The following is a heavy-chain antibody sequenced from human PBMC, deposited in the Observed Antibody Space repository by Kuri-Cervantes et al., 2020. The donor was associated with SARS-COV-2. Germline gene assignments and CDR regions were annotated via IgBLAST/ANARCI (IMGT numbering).Heavy chain of an antibody. CDR3: AKDGYYYDSSGYYYSSSNFDY. J-gene: IGHJ4*02. Sequence: GGSLRLSCAASGFTFDEYAMHWVRQAPGKGLEWVSVISGDGGSTYYAVSMKGRFTISRDNAKNSLYLQMNSLRAEDTALYYCAKDGYYYDSSGYYYSSSNFDYWAQGTLVTVSS. V-gene: IGHV3-43*02. CDR2: ISGDGGST. D-gene: IGHD3-22*01. CDR1: GFTFDEYA.